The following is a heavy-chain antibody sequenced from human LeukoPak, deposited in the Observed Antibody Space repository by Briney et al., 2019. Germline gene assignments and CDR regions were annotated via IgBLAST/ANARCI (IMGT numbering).Heavy chain of an antibody. J-gene: IGHJ4*02. CDR2: ISSSGSTI. CDR3: ARDSSGNDYVDY. D-gene: IGHD5-12*01. Sequence: GSLRLSCAASGFTFSSYEMNWVRQAPGKGLEWVSYISSSGSTIYYADSVKGRFTISRDNAKNSLYLQMNSLRAEDTAVYYCARDSSGNDYVDYWGQGTLVTVSS. V-gene: IGHV3-48*03. CDR1: GFTFSSYE.